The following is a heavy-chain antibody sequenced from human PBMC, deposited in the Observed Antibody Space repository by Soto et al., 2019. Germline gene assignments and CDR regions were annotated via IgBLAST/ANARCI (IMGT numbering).Heavy chain of an antibody. CDR1: GFTFRSYV. Sequence: QVQLVESGGGVVQPGTSLRLSCVGSGFTFRSYVIHWVRQAPGKGLEWVALTSYDGSNNFYGDSVKGRFTISRDNSRNTVDLQMDSLRLEETSLYYCARWGTTGGLDVWGQGTLVSVSS. D-gene: IGHD3-16*01. J-gene: IGHJ4*02. V-gene: IGHV3-33*05. CDR3: ARWGTTGGLDV. CDR2: TSYDGSNN.